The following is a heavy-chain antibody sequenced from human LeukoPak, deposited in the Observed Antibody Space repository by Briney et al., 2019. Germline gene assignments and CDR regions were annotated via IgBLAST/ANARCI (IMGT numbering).Heavy chain of an antibody. CDR1: GGTFSSYA. CDR3: ARSGTYCGGDCYSSLRS. Sequence: SVKVSCKASGGTFSSYAISWVRQAPGQGLEWMGGIIPIFGTANYAQKFQGRATITADESTSTAYMELSSLRSEDTAVYYCARSGTYCGGDCYSSLRSWGQGTLVTVSS. V-gene: IGHV1-69*13. J-gene: IGHJ4*02. CDR2: IIPIFGTA. D-gene: IGHD2-21*02.